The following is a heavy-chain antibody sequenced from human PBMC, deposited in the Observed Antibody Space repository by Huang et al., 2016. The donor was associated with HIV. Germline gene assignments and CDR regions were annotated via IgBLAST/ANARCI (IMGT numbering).Heavy chain of an antibody. Sequence: QVQLVQSGAEVRKPGASVKFSCKASGYTFTNYVIHWVRQAPGQKLEWMGWINAGSGKIKYSQKFQGRVTLTRDTTASTAYMELSSLVSEDTAVYYCARDLRLYYMDVWGKGTTITVSS. J-gene: IGHJ6*03. V-gene: IGHV1-3*01. CDR1: GYTFTNYV. CDR3: ARDLRLYYMDV. CDR2: INAGSGKI.